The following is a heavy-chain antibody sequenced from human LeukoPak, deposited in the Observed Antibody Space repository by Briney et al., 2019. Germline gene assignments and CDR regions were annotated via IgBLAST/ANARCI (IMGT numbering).Heavy chain of an antibody. Sequence: ASVKVSCKASGYTFTGYYMHWVRQAPGQGLEWMGRINPNSGGTNYAQKFQGRVTMTRDTSISTAYMELSRLRSEDTAVYYCARDSNWGDYYYYGMDVWGQGTTVTVSS. D-gene: IGHD7-27*01. CDR3: ARDSNWGDYYYYGMDV. V-gene: IGHV1-2*06. CDR1: GYTFTGYY. J-gene: IGHJ6*02. CDR2: INPNSGGT.